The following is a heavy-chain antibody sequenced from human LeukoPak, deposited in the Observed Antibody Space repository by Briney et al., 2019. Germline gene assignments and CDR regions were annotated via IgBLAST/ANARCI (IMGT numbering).Heavy chain of an antibody. CDR2: ISDGSRDT. CDR3: TTRLRNHFDY. J-gene: IGHJ4*02. V-gene: IGHV3-23*01. CDR1: GFTFSSFT. Sequence: GGCLRLSCATSGFTFSSFTMNWVRQAPGKGLEWVSTISDGSRDTHYAGSVKGRFTISRDDSQHIVYLQMDSLRAEDTALYYCTTRLRNHFDYWGQGTQVTVSS. D-gene: IGHD5-12*01.